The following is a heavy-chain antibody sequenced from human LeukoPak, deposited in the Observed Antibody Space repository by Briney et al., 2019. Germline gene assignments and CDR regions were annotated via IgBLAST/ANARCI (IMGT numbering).Heavy chain of an antibody. J-gene: IGHJ4*02. CDR3: ARSDSGSYFEFDY. D-gene: IGHD1-26*01. V-gene: IGHV1-69*05. CDR1: GGTFSSYA. CDR2: IIPIFGTA. Sequence: SVKVSCKASGGTFSSYAINWVRQAPGQGLEWMGGIIPIFGTANYAQKFQGRVTITTDESTSTAYMELSSLRSEDTAVYYCARSDSGSYFEFDYWGQGTLVTVSS.